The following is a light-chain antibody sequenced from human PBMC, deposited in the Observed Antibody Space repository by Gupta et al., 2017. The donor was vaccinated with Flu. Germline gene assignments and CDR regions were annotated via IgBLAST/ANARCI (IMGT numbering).Light chain of an antibody. V-gene: IGKV1-39*01. J-gene: IGKJ4*01. CDR1: QPIGRY. Sequence: DIQMTQSPSSLSASVGDRVTISCRASQPIGRYLSWYQHKLGKAPQLLIYGASTLQSGVPSRFSGIGSGSDFTLTINSLQPEDFATYYCQLSVPTPPYTSGGGTKVEIK. CDR2: GAS. CDR3: QLSVPTPPYT.